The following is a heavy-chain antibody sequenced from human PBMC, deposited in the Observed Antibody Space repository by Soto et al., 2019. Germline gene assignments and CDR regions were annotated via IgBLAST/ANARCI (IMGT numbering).Heavy chain of an antibody. Sequence: SETLSLTCTVSGGSIRTYNLFWAWVRQPPGKGLEWIASIHYGGNDYYSPSLTSRVTISRDTSKNQFSLDLSSVTAADTAVYYCARHLPYCGGDCYSLDYWGQGTLVTVAS. CDR3: ARHLPYCGGDCYSLDY. J-gene: IGHJ4*02. CDR2: IHYGGND. V-gene: IGHV4-39*01. CDR1: GGSIRTYNLF. D-gene: IGHD2-21*02.